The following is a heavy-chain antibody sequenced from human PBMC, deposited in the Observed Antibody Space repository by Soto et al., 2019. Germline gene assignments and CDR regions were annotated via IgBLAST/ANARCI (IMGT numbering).Heavy chain of an antibody. Sequence: QVQLQQWGAGLLKPSETLSLTCAVYGGSFSGYYWSWIRQTPGKGLEWIGEINDSGSTNYNPSLKSRVTILVDTPKNQFSLKLSSVTAADAAVYYCARGLLLWFGELSRRGGYYYDVDVWGKGTAVTVSS. D-gene: IGHD3-10*01. CDR1: GGSFSGYY. V-gene: IGHV4-34*01. J-gene: IGHJ6*03. CDR2: INDSGST. CDR3: ARGLLLWFGELSRRGGYYYDVDV.